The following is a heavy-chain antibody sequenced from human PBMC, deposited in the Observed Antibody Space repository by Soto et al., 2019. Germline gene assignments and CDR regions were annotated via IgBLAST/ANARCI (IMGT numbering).Heavy chain of an antibody. Sequence: SDTLSLTCTVSGGSISSSSYYWCWIRQPPGKGLEWIGSIYYSGSTYYNPSLKSRVTISVDTSKNQFSLKLSSVTAADTAVYYCARRYAGTFAYWGQGTLVTVS. CDR3: ARRYAGTFAY. J-gene: IGHJ4*02. CDR1: GGSISSSSYY. D-gene: IGHD2-8*01. CDR2: IYYSGST. V-gene: IGHV4-39*07.